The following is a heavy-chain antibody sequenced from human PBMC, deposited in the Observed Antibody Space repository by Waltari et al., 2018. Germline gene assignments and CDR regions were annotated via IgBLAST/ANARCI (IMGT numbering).Heavy chain of an antibody. D-gene: IGHD1-20*01. CDR2: IYHSGST. V-gene: IGHV4-34*01. Sequence: QVQLQESGAGLLKPSETLSLTCAVSGGSFSGYYWSWIRQRAGKGVGWIGEIYHSGSTNNHPSLKGRVTMSVDTSKDQYSLSLSAVAAADTDVYYCARVCADRQGWLDLWGQGTPVTVYS. J-gene: IGHJ5*02. CDR1: GGSFSGYY. CDR3: ARVCADRQGWLDL.